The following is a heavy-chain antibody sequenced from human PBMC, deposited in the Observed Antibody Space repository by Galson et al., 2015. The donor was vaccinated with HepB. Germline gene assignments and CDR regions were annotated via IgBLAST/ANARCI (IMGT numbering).Heavy chain of an antibody. D-gene: IGHD3-10*01. Sequence: SVKVSCKASGYIFTNYAMNWVRQAPGQGLEWMGWINTNTGNPTYAQGFTGRFVFSLDTSVSTAYLQISSLKADDTAVYYCAGAPYYDSGSFYNVWFDPWGQGTLVTVSS. V-gene: IGHV7-4-1*02. J-gene: IGHJ5*02. CDR2: INTNTGNP. CDR1: GYIFTNYA. CDR3: AGAPYYDSGSFYNVWFDP.